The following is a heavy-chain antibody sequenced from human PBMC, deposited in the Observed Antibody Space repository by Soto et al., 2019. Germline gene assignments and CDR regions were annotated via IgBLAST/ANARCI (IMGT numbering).Heavy chain of an antibody. D-gene: IGHD6-13*01. V-gene: IGHV3-7*01. CDR1: GFTFSSYW. CDR3: ARDPGIAAAGTVGYCDY. J-gene: IGHJ4*02. Sequence: GGSLRLSCAASGFTFSSYWMSWVRQAPGKGLEWVASVKQDGSEKQYVDSVKGRFTISRDNAKNSLYLEMNSLRVDDTAVYYCARDPGIAAAGTVGYCDYWGQGTLVTVSS. CDR2: VKQDGSEK.